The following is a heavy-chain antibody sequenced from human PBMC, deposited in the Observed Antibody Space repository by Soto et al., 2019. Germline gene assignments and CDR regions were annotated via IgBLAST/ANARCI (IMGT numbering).Heavy chain of an antibody. V-gene: IGHV1-69*08. CDR3: AREEYYYGSGAFFDY. CDR1: GGTFSSYT. CDR2: IIPILGIA. D-gene: IGHD3-10*01. Sequence: QVQLVRSGAEVKKPGSSVKVSCKASGGTFSSYTISWVRQAPGQGLEWMGRIIPILGIANYAQKFQGRVTITADKSTSTAYMELSSLRSEDTAVYCCAREEYYYGSGAFFDYWGQGTLVTVSS. J-gene: IGHJ4*02.